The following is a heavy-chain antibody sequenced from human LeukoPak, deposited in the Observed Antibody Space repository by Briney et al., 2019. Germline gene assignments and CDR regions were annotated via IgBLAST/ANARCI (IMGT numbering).Heavy chain of an antibody. CDR3: ARGGSGWS. CDR2: ISSSGNTI. V-gene: IGHV3-48*03. J-gene: IGHJ5*02. D-gene: IGHD6-19*01. Sequence: PGGSLRLSCAASGFTFSSYEMNWVRQAPGKGLEWVSYISSSGNTIYYVDSVKGRFTISRDNAKNSLYLQMNSLRAEDTAVYYCARGGSGWSWGQGTLVTVSS. CDR1: GFTFSSYE.